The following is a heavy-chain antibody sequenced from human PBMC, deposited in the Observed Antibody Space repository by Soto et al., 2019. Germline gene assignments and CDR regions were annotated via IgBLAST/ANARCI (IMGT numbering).Heavy chain of an antibody. CDR1: GYTFTGYY. Sequence: VASVKVSCKASGYTFTGYYMHWVRQAPGQGLEWMGWINPNSGGTNYAQKFQGWVTMTRDTSISTAYMELSRLRSDDTAVYYCARASLYCSGGSCYSEWFDPWGQGTLVTVSS. V-gene: IGHV1-2*04. CDR2: INPNSGGT. D-gene: IGHD2-15*01. J-gene: IGHJ5*02. CDR3: ARASLYCSGGSCYSEWFDP.